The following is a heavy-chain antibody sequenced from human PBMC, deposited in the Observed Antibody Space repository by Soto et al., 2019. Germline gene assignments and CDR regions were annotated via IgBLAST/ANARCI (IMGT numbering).Heavy chain of an antibody. V-gene: IGHV1-69*04. D-gene: IGHD6-19*01. CDR2: IIPILGIA. J-gene: IGHJ5*02. Sequence: SVKVSCKASGGTFSSYTISWVRQAPGQGLEWMGRIIPILGIANYAQKFQGRVTITTDKSTSTAYMELRSLRSEDTAVYYCARDRKSDSSGWYESRKSVWFDPWGQGTLVTVSS. CDR3: ARDRKSDSSGWYESRKSVWFDP. CDR1: GGTFSSYT.